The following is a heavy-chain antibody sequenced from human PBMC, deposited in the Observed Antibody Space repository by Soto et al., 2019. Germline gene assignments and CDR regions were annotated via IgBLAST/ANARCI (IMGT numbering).Heavy chain of an antibody. CDR1: GGSISSGGYY. D-gene: IGHD3-9*01. J-gene: IGHJ4*02. CDR2: IYYSGST. V-gene: IGHV4-31*03. CDR3: ARRYYDILTGVAGYYFDY. Sequence: SETLSLTCTVSGGSISSGGYYWSWIRQHPGKGLEWIGYIYYSGSTYYNPSLKSRVTISVDTSKNQFSLKLSSVTAADTAVYYCARRYYDILTGVAGYYFDYWGQGTLVTVSS.